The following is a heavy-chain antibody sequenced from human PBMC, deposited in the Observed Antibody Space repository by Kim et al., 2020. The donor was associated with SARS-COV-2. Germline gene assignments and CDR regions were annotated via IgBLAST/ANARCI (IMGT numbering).Heavy chain of an antibody. CDR1: GYSISSGYY. CDR3: ARDQVLDDFWSGYPHDA. Sequence: SETLSLTCTVSGYSISSGYYWGWIRQPPGKGLEWIGSIYHSGSTYYNPSLKSRVTISVDTSKNQFSLKLSSVTAADTAVYYCARDQVLDDFWSGYPHDA. V-gene: IGHV4-38-2*02. CDR2: IYHSGST. J-gene: IGHJ3*01. D-gene: IGHD3-3*01.